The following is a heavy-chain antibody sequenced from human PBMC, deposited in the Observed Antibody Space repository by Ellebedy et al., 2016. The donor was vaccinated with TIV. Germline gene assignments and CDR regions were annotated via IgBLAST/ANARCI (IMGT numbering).Heavy chain of an antibody. CDR1: GYTFTSYG. D-gene: IGHD1-26*01. J-gene: IGHJ6*02. Sequence: AASVKVSCKASGYTFTSYGFSWVRQAPGQGLEWMGWISGYSGNRNYAQKLQGRVTMTTDTSTNTAYRELRSLRSDDTAVYFCARGSGSYTYGMDVWGQGTTVTVS. CDR2: ISGYSGNR. V-gene: IGHV1-18*01. CDR3: ARGSGSYTYGMDV.